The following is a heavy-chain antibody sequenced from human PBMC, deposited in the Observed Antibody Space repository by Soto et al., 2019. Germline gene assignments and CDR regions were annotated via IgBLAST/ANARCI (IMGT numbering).Heavy chain of an antibody. J-gene: IGHJ4*02. CDR2: IYNSGST. Sequence: PSETLSLTCTVSGGSISSYYWSWIRQPPGKGLEWIGYIYNSGSTNYNPSLKSRVTISVDTSKNQFSLKLSSVTAADTAVYYCARDPGWNGLNYFDYWGQGTLVTVSS. V-gene: IGHV4-4*08. D-gene: IGHD1-1*01. CDR1: GGSISSYY. CDR3: ARDPGWNGLNYFDY.